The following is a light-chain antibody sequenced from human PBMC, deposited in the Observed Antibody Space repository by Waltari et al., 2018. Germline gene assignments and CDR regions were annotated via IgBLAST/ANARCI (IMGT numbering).Light chain of an antibody. CDR2: DAF. CDR1: QSVSKY. Sequence: EMALTQTPGTLSLSPGDRATLSRRASQSVSKYLACYQQRPGQAPRLIIYDAFIRTTGIPDRFSGSGSGTDFSLTISRLEPEDFAVYYCQKYVNLPATFGQGTKVEIK. J-gene: IGKJ1*01. CDR3: QKYVNLPAT. V-gene: IGKV3-20*01.